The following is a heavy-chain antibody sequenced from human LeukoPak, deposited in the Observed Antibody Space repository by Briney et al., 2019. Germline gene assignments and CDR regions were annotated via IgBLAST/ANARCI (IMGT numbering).Heavy chain of an antibody. CDR3: TREGMGPTFSAWFDP. CDR1: GFSFRSYG. D-gene: IGHD1-26*01. V-gene: IGHV3-30*03. Sequence: PGGSLRLSCAASGFSFRSYGMHWVRQAPGKGLEWVAVISYEGTVDYYADSVRGRFTVSRDNSKNTLYLQLNSVRVDDTAVYYCTREGMGPTFSAWFDPWGQGTPVTVPS. CDR2: ISYEGTVD. J-gene: IGHJ5*02.